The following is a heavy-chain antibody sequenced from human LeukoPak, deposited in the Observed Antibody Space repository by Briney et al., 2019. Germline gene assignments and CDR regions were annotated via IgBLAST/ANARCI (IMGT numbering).Heavy chain of an antibody. J-gene: IGHJ1*01. D-gene: IGHD4/OR15-4a*01. V-gene: IGHV4-59*01. Sequence: SETLSLTCTVSGGSISTYYWTWIRQPPGMGLEYIGYIYYSGSTNYNPSLKSRVTMSMDTSKNQFSLNLRSVTAADTAVYYCASGRDQLTYFQYWGQGTLATVSS. CDR3: ASGRDQLTYFQY. CDR2: IYYSGST. CDR1: GGSISTYY.